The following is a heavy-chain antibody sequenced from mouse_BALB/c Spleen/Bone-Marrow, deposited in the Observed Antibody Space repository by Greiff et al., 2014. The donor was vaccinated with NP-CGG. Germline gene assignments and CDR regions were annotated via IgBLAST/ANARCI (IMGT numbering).Heavy chain of an antibody. J-gene: IGHJ2*01. CDR1: GFNIKDTF. V-gene: IGHV14-3*02. CDR3: TRGEDY. CDR2: IDPANGNT. Sequence: VQLQQSGAELVKPGASVKLSCTGSGFNIKDTFMHWVKQRPEQGLEWIGRIDPANGNTKYDPKFQGKATITADTSSNTAYLQLTRRTSEDTAVYYGTRGEDYWGQGTTLAVSS.